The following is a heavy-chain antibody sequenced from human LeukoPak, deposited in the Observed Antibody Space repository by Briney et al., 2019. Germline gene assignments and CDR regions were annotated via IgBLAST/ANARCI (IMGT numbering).Heavy chain of an antibody. Sequence: GASVRVSCKASGYTFTGYYMHWVRQAPGQGLEWMGWINPNSGGTNYAQKFQGRVTMTRDTSISTAYMELSRLRSDDTAVYYCARDGDYGNYYYYYYMDVWGKGTTVTVSS. J-gene: IGHJ6*03. CDR1: GYTFTGYY. CDR2: INPNSGGT. V-gene: IGHV1-2*02. CDR3: ARDGDYGNYYYYYYMDV. D-gene: IGHD4-17*01.